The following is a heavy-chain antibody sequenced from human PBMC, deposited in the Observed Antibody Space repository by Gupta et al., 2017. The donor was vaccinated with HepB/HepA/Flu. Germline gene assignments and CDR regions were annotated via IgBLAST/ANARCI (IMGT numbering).Heavy chain of an antibody. CDR3: ARDETGTTGYFAY. V-gene: IGHV3-48*03. Sequence: EVHLMESGGGLVQPGGSLGLSCAASGFTSRSSEMNWFSQVPGTGLEWLSYISSSGSIIYYADSVRGRFTISRDNAKNSLYLQMNSLRAEDTAIYYCARDETGTTGYFAYWGQGTLVTVSS. CDR2: ISSSGSII. CDR1: GFTSRSSE. D-gene: IGHD1-7*01. J-gene: IGHJ4*02.